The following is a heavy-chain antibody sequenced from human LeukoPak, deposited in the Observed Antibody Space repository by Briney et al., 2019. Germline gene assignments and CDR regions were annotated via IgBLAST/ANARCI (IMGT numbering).Heavy chain of an antibody. CDR1: GFTFSSYA. V-gene: IGHV3-23*01. Sequence: PAGGSLRLSCAASGFTFSSYAMSWVRQAPGKGLEWVSAISGSGGSTYYADSVKGRFTISRDNSKNTLYLQMNSLRAEDTAVYYCTRADGFGSSWYVWYWGQGTLVTVSS. D-gene: IGHD6-13*01. CDR3: TRADGFGSSWYVWY. J-gene: IGHJ4*02. CDR2: ISGSGGST.